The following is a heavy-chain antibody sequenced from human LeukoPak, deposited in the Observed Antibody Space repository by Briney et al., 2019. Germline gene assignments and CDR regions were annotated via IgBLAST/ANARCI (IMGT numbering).Heavy chain of an antibody. J-gene: IGHJ6*02. V-gene: IGHV3-30*09. Sequence: QSGGSLRLSCAASGFTFSTYPMHRVRQAPGKGLEWVASISYDGSDKVFPDSVKGRFAISRDNSNNTLYLQMNSLRPEDTAVYFCARDRVAVYCSGGNCQSRYYYYDMDVWGQGTTVTVSS. CDR2: ISYDGSDK. CDR1: GFTFSTYP. CDR3: ARDRVAVYCSGGNCQSRYYYYDMDV. D-gene: IGHD2-15*01.